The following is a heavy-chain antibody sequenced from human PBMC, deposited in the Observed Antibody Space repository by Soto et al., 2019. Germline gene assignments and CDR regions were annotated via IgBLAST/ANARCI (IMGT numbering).Heavy chain of an antibody. J-gene: IGHJ1*01. D-gene: IGHD3-22*01. Sequence: GASVKVSCKASGYTFTSYAMHWVRQAPGQRLEWMGWINAGNGNTKYSQKFQGRVTITRDTSASTAYMELSSLRSEDTAVYYCESTIYFVSSGYPSKQYAEYFQHWGKGTLVTVPS. CDR3: ESTIYFVSSGYPSKQYAEYFQH. V-gene: IGHV1-3*01. CDR2: INAGNGNT. CDR1: GYTFTSYA.